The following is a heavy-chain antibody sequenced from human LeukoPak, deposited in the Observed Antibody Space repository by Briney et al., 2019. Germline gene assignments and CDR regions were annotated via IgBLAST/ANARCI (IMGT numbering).Heavy chain of an antibody. J-gene: IGHJ4*02. CDR1: GVSISSTSYY. V-gene: IGHV4-39*07. CDR3: ARDSGRYSSFGY. D-gene: IGHD1-26*01. Sequence: SETLSLTCTVSGVSISSTSYYWGWIRQPPGKGLEWIGSFHYSGSTFYNPSLKSRVTISVDTSKNQFSLKVSSVTAADTAVYYCARDSGRYSSFGYWGQGTLVTVSS. CDR2: FHYSGST.